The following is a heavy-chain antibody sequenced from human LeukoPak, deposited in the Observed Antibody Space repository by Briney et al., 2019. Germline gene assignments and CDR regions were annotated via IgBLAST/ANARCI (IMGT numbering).Heavy chain of an antibody. CDR2: IKSKTDGGTT. Sequence: GGSLRLSCAASGFTFSNAWMSWVRQAPGKGLEWVGRIKSKTDGGTTDYAAPVKGRFTISRDDSKNTLYLQMNSLKTEDTAVYYCTTAASVITMATTRFDYWGQGTLVTVSS. D-gene: IGHD3-10*01. CDR1: GFTFSNAW. V-gene: IGHV3-15*01. CDR3: TTAASVITMATTRFDY. J-gene: IGHJ4*02.